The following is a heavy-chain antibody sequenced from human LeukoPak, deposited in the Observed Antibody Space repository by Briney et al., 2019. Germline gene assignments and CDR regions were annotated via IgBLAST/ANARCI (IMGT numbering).Heavy chain of an antibody. D-gene: IGHD3-22*01. CDR3: ARGSGYSTFDY. V-gene: IGHV4-38-2*02. CDR2: IYHSGRT. Sequence: SETLSLTCTVSGYSISSGYYWGWIRQPPGKGLEWIGSIYHSGRTYYNPSLKSRVTISVDTSKNQFSLKLSSVTAADTAVYYCARGSGYSTFDYWGQGTLVTVSS. CDR1: GYSISSGYY. J-gene: IGHJ4*02.